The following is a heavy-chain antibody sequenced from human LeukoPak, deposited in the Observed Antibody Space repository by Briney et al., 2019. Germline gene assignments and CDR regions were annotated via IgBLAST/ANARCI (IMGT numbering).Heavy chain of an antibody. J-gene: IGHJ5*01. D-gene: IGHD2-8*01. CDR3: ARDGTTNRYNWFDS. CDR2: ISDSGTTE. CDR1: GFSLSSFQ. Sequence: GGSLRLSCTASGFSLSSFQMNWVRQAPAKGLEWISYISDSGTTEYYADSVKGRFTISRDNAKNSLYLQMNSLTGEDTALYYCARDGTTNRYNWFDSWGQGTLVTVSS. V-gene: IGHV3-48*03.